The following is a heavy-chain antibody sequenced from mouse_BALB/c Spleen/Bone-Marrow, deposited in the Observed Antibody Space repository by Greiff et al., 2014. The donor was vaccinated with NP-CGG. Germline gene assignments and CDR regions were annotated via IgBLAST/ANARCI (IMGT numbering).Heavy chain of an antibody. D-gene: IGHD2-3*01. V-gene: IGHV2-6-2*01. J-gene: IGHJ3*01. Sequence: VQLVESGPDLVAPSQSLSITCTVSGFSLTSYGVHWVRQPPGKGLEWLVVIRSDGSTNYNSALKSRLSISKDNTKCQVFLKMNSLQNDDTAMYYCARHDNDGYYLAYWGQGTLVTVSA. CDR3: ARHDNDGYYLAY. CDR1: GFSLTSYG. CDR2: IRSDGST.